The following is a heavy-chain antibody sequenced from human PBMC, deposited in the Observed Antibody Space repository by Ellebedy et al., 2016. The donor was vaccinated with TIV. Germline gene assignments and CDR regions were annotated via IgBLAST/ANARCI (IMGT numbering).Heavy chain of an antibody. CDR1: GFSFSNYW. CDR3: AKDRYSDRGRYFDY. Sequence: GESLKISXEASGFSFSNYWMSWVRQAPGKGLEWVSAISGSAVNTYYADSVRGRFTISRDNSKNTLNLQMNSLRAEDTAVYYCAKDRYSDRGRYFDYWGQGTLVTVSS. J-gene: IGHJ4*02. D-gene: IGHD4-17*01. CDR2: ISGSAVNT. V-gene: IGHV3-23*01.